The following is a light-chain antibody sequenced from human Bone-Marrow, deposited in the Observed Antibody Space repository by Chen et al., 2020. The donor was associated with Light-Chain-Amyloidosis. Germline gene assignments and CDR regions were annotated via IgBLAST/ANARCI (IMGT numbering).Light chain of an antibody. CDR3: QVWDRSSDRPV. J-gene: IGLJ3*02. Sequence: SSVLAQPASGSVAPGQKATSACGGNNLGSTSVHWYQQTPGQAPLLVVYDDRDRPSGIPERLSGSNSGNTATLTSSGVEAGDEADYYCQVWDRSSDRPVFGGGTKLTVL. V-gene: IGLV3-21*02. CDR1: NLGSTS. CDR2: DDR.